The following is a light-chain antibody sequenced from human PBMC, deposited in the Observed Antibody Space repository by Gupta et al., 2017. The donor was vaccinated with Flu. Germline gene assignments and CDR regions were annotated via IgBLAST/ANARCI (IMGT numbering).Light chain of an antibody. V-gene: IGLV3-21*02. Sequence: VSVAQGQLARITCGGNNTGSKSVHWYQQKPGQAPVLVVYDDSDRPSGIPERFSGSNSGNTATLTISRVEAGDEADDYCQVWDSSSDHPYVVFGGGTKLTVL. CDR2: DDS. CDR3: QVWDSSSDHPYVV. CDR1: NTGSKS. J-gene: IGLJ2*01.